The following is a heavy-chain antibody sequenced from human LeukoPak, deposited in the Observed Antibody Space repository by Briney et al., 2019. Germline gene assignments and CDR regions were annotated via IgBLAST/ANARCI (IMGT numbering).Heavy chain of an antibody. J-gene: IGHJ4*02. CDR3: TQLYTVN. CDR1: GLTFSSYW. CDR2: IKPDGSEK. D-gene: IGHD1-1*01. Sequence: GGSLRLSCAASGLTFSSYWITWVRQAPGKGLEWVSKIKPDGSEKDYVDSVKGRFTISRDNAKNSLYLQMNSLRAEDTAIYHCTQLYTVNGGQGTLGTVSS. V-gene: IGHV3-7*05.